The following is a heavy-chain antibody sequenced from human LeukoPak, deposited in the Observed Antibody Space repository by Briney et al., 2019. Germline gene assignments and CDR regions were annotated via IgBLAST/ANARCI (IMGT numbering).Heavy chain of an antibody. J-gene: IGHJ1*01. V-gene: IGHV3-48*01. CDR3: ARETVHTSLGN. CDR2: ISSSSSTI. CDR1: GFTFSSYS. D-gene: IGHD7-27*01. Sequence: GGSLRLSCAASGFTFSSYSMNWVRQAPGKGLEWVSYISSSSSTIYYADSVKGRFTISRDNAKNSLYLQMNSLRAEDTAVYYCARETVHTSLGNWGQGTLVTVSS.